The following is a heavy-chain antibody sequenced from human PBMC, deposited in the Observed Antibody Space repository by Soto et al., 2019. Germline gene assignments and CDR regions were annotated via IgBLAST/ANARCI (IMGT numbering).Heavy chain of an antibody. D-gene: IGHD2-8*01. V-gene: IGHV1-8*01. CDR1: GDTFXSYD. CDR3: ARSVLRGSNYYYMDV. CDR2: MNPNSGNT. J-gene: IGHJ6*03. Sequence: SSVKVSCKASGDTFXSYDINWLRQATGQGLEWMGWMNPNSGNTGYAQKFQGRVTMTRNTSISTAYMELSSLRSEDTAVYYCARSVLRGSNYYYMDVWGKGTTVTVSS.